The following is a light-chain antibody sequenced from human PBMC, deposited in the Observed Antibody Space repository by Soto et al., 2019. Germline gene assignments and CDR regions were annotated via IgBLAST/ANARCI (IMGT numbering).Light chain of an antibody. V-gene: IGKV3-11*01. CDR2: DAS. CDR3: QQRSNWPSWT. CDR1: QSVSSY. Sequence: EIVLTQSPATLSLSPGERATLSCRASQSVSSYLAWYQQKPGQAPRLLIYDASNRATGIPARFSGSGSGTDFNLTIRSLEPEDFTVYYCQQRSNWPSWTFGQGTKVEIK. J-gene: IGKJ1*01.